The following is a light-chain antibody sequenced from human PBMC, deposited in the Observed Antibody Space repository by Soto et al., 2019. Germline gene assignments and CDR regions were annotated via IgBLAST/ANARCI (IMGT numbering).Light chain of an antibody. CDR2: EVG. J-gene: IGLJ1*01. Sequence: QSALTQPAWVSGSPGQSITISCTGTSSDVGGYNYVSWYQQQSGKAPKLMIHEVGNRPSGVSNRFSGSKPGNTASLTISGLQAEDEADYYCSSYTSSRAYVFGIGTKVTVL. CDR3: SSYTSSRAYV. CDR1: SSDVGGYNY. V-gene: IGLV2-14*01.